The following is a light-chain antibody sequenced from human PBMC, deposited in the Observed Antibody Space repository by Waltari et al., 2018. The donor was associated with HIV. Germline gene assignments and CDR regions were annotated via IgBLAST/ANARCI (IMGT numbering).Light chain of an antibody. Sequence: QSALTQPASVSGSPGQSITISCTGTSSDVGSYNLVPWYQQHPGRAPKLMIYEVSERPSGVSNRFSGSKSGNTASLTISGLQAEDEADYYCCSYAGSRTAVFGGGTQLTVL. CDR1: SSDVGSYNL. V-gene: IGLV2-23*02. J-gene: IGLJ7*01. CDR3: CSYAGSRTAV. CDR2: EVS.